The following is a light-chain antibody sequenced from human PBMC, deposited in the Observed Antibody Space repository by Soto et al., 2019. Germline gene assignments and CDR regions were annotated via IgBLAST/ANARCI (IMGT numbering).Light chain of an antibody. CDR2: LGS. CDR3: MQALQTPFT. CDR1: QSLLHSNGYNY. J-gene: IGKJ3*01. Sequence: DIVMTQSPLSLPVTPGEPAFISCRSSQSLLHSNGYNYLDWYLQRPGQSPQLLIKLGSNRASGVPDRFGGSGSGTDFTLKVSGVEAEDVGVYYCMQALQTPFTFGPGTKVDVK. V-gene: IGKV2-28*01.